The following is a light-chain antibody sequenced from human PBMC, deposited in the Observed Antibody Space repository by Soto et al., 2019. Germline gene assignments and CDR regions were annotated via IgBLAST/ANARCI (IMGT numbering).Light chain of an antibody. J-gene: IGLJ1*01. CDR2: EVN. CDR3: SSYPICSTLYV. Sequence: QSALTQPASVSGSPRQSITISCTGASSDVGSYTYVSWYQQHPGKAPKLMIYEVNNRPSGVSNRFSGSKSGNTASLTISGLQAEDEADYFCSSYPICSTLYVFGSGINVTVL. CDR1: SSDVGSYTY. V-gene: IGLV2-14*01.